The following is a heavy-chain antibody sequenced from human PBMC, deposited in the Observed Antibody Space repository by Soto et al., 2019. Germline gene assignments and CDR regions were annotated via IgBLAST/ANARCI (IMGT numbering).Heavy chain of an antibody. J-gene: IGHJ4*02. CDR3: ARDPYSSGWADY. V-gene: IGHV3-30-3*01. CDR1: GFTFSSYD. Sequence: GGSLRLSCAASGFTFSSYDMNWVRQAPGKGLEWVAVISYDGSNKYYADSVKGRFTISRDNSKNTLYLQMNSLRAEDTAVYYCARDPYSSGWADYWGQGTLVTVSS. CDR2: ISYDGSNK. D-gene: IGHD6-19*01.